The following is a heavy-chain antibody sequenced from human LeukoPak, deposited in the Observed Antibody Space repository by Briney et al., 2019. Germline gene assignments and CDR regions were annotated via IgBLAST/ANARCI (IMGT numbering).Heavy chain of an antibody. CDR2: ISYDGSNK. Sequence: GGSLRLSCAASGFTFSSYAMHWVRQAPGKGLEWVAVISYDGSNKYYADSVKGRFTISRDNSKNTLYLQMNSLRAEDTAVYYCARDYSSSWPFFYFDYWGQGALVTVSS. D-gene: IGHD6-13*01. J-gene: IGHJ4*02. V-gene: IGHV3-30-3*01. CDR3: ARDYSSSWPFFYFDY. CDR1: GFTFSSYA.